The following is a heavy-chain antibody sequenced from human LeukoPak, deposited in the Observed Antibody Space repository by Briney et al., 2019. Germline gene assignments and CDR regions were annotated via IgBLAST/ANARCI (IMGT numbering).Heavy chain of an antibody. CDR3: ARGDSSPVFFDF. Sequence: GGSLRLSCAASGFTFSEYYMSWIRQAPGKGLEWVAYITSSGSTSYYSDSVRGRFTISKDNTRNSLFLQMNSLRGEDTAVYHCARGDSSPVFFDFWGQGTRVTVSS. CDR2: ITSSGSTS. CDR1: GFTFSEYY. V-gene: IGHV3-11*01. D-gene: IGHD6-13*01. J-gene: IGHJ4*02.